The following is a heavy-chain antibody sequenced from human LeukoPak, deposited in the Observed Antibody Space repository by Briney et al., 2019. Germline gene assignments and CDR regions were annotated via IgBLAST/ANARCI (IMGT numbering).Heavy chain of an antibody. D-gene: IGHD5-24*01. V-gene: IGHV1-2*02. J-gene: IGHJ3*02. CDR3: VRRDGYNDAFDI. CDR1: GYTFTGYY. Sequence: ASVTVSCKASGYTFTGYYMHWVRQAPGQGLEWMGWINPNSGGTNYAQKFQGRVTMTRDTSISTAYMELSRLRSDDTAVYYCVRRDGYNDAFDIWGQGTMVTVSS. CDR2: INPNSGGT.